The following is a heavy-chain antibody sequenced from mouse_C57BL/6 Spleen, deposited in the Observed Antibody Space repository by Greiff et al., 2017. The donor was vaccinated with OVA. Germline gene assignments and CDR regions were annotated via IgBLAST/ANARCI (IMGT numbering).Heavy chain of an antibody. V-gene: IGHV1-50*01. D-gene: IGHD1-1*01. CDR3: ALGVSSYDYAMDY. CDR2: IDPSDSYT. Sequence: QVQLQQPGAELVKPGASVKLSCKASGYTFTSYWMQWVKQRPGQGLEWIGEIDPSDSYTNYNQKFKGKATLTVDTASITAYMQLSSLTSEDSAVYYCALGVSSYDYAMDYWGQGTSVTVSS. CDR1: GYTFTSYW. J-gene: IGHJ4*01.